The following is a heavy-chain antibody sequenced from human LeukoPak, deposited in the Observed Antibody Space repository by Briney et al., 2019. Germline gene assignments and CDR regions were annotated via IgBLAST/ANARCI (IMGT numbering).Heavy chain of an antibody. Sequence: ASVKVSCKASGYTFTGYYMHWVRQAPGQGLEWMGWINPNSGGTNYAQKFQGRVTMTRDTSISAAYMELSRLRSDDTAVYYCARARYRSGGSCPNAFDIWGQGTMVTVSS. CDR2: INPNSGGT. D-gene: IGHD2-15*01. CDR1: GYTFTGYY. J-gene: IGHJ3*02. CDR3: ARARYRSGGSCPNAFDI. V-gene: IGHV1-2*02.